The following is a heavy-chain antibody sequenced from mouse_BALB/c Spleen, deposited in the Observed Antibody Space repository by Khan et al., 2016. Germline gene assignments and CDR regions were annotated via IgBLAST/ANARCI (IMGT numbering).Heavy chain of an antibody. CDR2: ISSGSSTI. J-gene: IGHJ4*01. Sequence: EVELVESGGGLVQPGGSRTLSCAASGFTFSSFGMHWVRQAPEKGLEWVAYISSGSSTIYYADTVKGRFTISRDNPKNTLFLQMTSLRSEDSAMYYGSRKGSRISYAMDYWGQGTPVTVSS. V-gene: IGHV5-17*02. CDR3: SRKGSRISYAMDY. CDR1: GFTFSSFG.